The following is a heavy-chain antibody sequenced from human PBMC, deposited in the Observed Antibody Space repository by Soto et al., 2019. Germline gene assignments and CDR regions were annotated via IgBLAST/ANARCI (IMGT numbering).Heavy chain of an antibody. V-gene: IGHV3-23*01. CDR1: EFTFSTHA. CDR3: AKAGYCVSTSCYVPFDY. CDR2: ISGSGGST. D-gene: IGHD2-2*01. J-gene: IGHJ4*02. Sequence: EVQLLESGGGLVQPGGSLRLSCAASEFTFSTHAMTWVRQAPGKGLEWVSSISGSGGSTYYADSVKGRFTISRDNSKNTLYLQMNSLRAEDAAVYSCAKAGYCVSTSCYVPFDYGGQGTLVTVPS.